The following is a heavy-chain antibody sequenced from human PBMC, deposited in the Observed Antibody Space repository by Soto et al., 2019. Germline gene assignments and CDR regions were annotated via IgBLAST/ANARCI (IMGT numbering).Heavy chain of an antibody. CDR3: ARGRGKDGYCGNWFDP. J-gene: IGHJ5*02. CDR1: GGTFSNYA. V-gene: IGHV1-69*15. CDR2: VIPIFGSA. D-gene: IGHD5-12*01. Sequence: QVQLVQSGAEVKKPGSSVKVSCKASGGTFSNYAITWVRQAPGQGLEWLGRVIPIFGSANYAPKIQGRVTLTADESTTSAYMELSSLRSGDTAVYYCARGRGKDGYCGNWFDPWGQGTLVTVSS.